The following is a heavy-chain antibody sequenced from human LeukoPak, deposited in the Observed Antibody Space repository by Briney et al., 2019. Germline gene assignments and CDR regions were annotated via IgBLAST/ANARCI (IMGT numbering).Heavy chain of an antibody. CDR1: GYTFSGFY. Sequence: ASVKVSCKPSGYTFSGFYIHWVRQAPGQGLEWMGWISTYNGNTNYAQKLQGRVTMTTDTSTSIAYMELRSLGSDDTAVYYCARVKQQLVEDYGMDVWGQGTTVTVSS. J-gene: IGHJ6*02. CDR3: ARVKQQLVEDYGMDV. CDR2: ISTYNGNT. D-gene: IGHD6-13*01. V-gene: IGHV1-18*04.